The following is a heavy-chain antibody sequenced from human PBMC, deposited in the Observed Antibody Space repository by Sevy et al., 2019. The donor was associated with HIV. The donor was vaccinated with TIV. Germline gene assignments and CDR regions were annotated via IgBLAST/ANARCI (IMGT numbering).Heavy chain of an antibody. V-gene: IGHV3-23*01. CDR3: ARKYDSSGYFDY. CDR1: GFTFRNYA. Sequence: GGSLRLSCAASGFTFRNYAMNWVRQAPGKGLEWVSGISGTGGSGDKTNYADSVKGRFPISRDDSKNSLYLQLNTLRAEDTAIYYCARKYDSSGYFDYWGQGTLVTVSS. J-gene: IGHJ4*02. D-gene: IGHD3-22*01. CDR2: ISGTGGSGDKT.